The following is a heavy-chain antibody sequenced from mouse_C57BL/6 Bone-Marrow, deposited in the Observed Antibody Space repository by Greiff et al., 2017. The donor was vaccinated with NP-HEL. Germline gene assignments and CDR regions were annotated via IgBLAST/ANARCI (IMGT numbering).Heavy chain of an antibody. D-gene: IGHD1-1*02. V-gene: IGHV1-62-2*01. CDR1: GYTFTEYT. CDR2: FYRGSGSI. Sequence: QVQLLQSGAELVKPGASVKLSCKASGYTFTEYTIHWVQQRSGQGLEWIGWFYRGSGSIKYNEKFKDKATLTADKSSSTVYMELSRLTSEDSAVYYCARHEGYYSSMDYWGQGTSVTVSS. J-gene: IGHJ4*01. CDR3: ARHEGYYSSMDY.